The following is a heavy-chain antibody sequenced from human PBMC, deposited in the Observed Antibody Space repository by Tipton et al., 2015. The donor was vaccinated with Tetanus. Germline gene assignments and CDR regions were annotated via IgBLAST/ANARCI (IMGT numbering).Heavy chain of an antibody. Sequence: TLSLTCTVFTDSISSTSYYWVWLRQPPGKGLEWIGNVYSSGSTYYNPSLRSRVTISVDTSNNQFSLKLSSVTAADTATYYCARDQARGARGWNYFDYWGQGTLVTVSS. CDR1: TDSISSTSYY. V-gene: IGHV4-39*02. CDR2: VYSSGST. D-gene: IGHD1-26*01. CDR3: ARDQARGARGWNYFDY. J-gene: IGHJ4*02.